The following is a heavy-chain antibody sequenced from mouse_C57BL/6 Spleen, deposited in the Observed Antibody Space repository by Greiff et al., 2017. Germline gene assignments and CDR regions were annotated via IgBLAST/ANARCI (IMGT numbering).Heavy chain of an antibody. Sequence: VQLQQSGPELVKPGASVKISCKASGYTFTDYYMNWVKQSHGKSLEWIGDINPNNGGTSYNQKFKGKATLTVDKSSSTAYMELRRLTSEDSAVYYCARGESYGYGGIWFAYWGQGTLVTVSA. J-gene: IGHJ3*01. V-gene: IGHV1-26*01. CDR3: ARGESYGYGGIWFAY. D-gene: IGHD2-2*01. CDR1: GYTFTDYY. CDR2: INPNNGGT.